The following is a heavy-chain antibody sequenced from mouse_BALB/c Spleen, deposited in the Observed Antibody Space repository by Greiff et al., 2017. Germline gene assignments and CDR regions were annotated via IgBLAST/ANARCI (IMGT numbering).Heavy chain of an antibody. Sequence: EVKVVESGPSLVKPSQTLSLTCSVTGDSITSCYWNWIRKFPGNKLEYMGYISYSGSTYYNPSLKSRISITRDTSKNQYYLQLNSVTTEDTATYCCARGGYYEGAYWGQGTLVTVSA. CDR3: ARGGYYEGAY. CDR2: ISYSGST. V-gene: IGHV3-8*02. D-gene: IGHD2-4*01. J-gene: IGHJ3*01. CDR1: GDSITSCY.